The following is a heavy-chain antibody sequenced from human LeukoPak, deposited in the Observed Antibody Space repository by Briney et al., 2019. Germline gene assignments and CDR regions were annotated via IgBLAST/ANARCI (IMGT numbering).Heavy chain of an antibody. CDR2: INTNSGNP. CDR3: ARGDWFDP. Sequence: ASVKVSCKASGYTFTNYAAMNWVRQAPGQGLEWMRWINTNSGNPTYAQGFTGRFVFSLDTSVSTAYLQISSLKAEDTAVYYCARGDWFDPWGQGTLVTVSS. J-gene: IGHJ5*02. V-gene: IGHV7-4-1*02. CDR1: GYTFTNYA.